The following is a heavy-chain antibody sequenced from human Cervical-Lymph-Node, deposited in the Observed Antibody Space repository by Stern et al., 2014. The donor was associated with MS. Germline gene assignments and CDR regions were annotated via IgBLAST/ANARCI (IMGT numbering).Heavy chain of an antibody. CDR3: ARVSGRDQTYDILTGYYSYYFYGMDV. D-gene: IGHD3-9*01. CDR2: INSDGSST. J-gene: IGHJ6*02. V-gene: IGHV3-74*02. Sequence: EVQLVESGGGLVQPGGSLRLSCAASGFTFSSYWMHWVRQAPGKGLVWVSRINSDGSSTSYADSVKGRFTISRDNAKNTLYLQMNSLTAEDTAVYYCARVSGRDQTYDILTGYYSYYFYGMDVWGQGTTVTASS. CDR1: GFTFSSYW.